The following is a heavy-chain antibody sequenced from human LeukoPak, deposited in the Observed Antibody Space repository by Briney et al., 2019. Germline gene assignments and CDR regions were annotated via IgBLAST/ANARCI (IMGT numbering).Heavy chain of an antibody. CDR1: GFTFSSYA. J-gene: IGHJ4*02. D-gene: IGHD5-24*01. CDR2: ISSNGGST. CDR3: ARETPRRGETRDGYR. Sequence: GGSLRLSCAASGFTFSSYAMHWVRQAPGKGLEYVSAISSNGGSTYYANSVKGRFTISRDNSKNTLYLQMGSLRAEDTAVYYCARETPRRGETRDGYRWGQGTLVTVSS. V-gene: IGHV3-64*01.